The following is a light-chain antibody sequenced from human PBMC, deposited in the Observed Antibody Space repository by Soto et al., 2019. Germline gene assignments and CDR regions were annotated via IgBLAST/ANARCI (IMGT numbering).Light chain of an antibody. CDR2: AAS. J-gene: IGKJ3*01. Sequence: DIQLTQSPSFLSASVGDRVTITCRASQGISSYLAWYQQKPGKAPKLLIYAASTLQSGVPSRFSGSGSGTEFPLTLSSLPPEDFATYYCQQLRTFGPGPKVDIK. CDR1: QGISSY. CDR3: QQLRT. V-gene: IGKV1-9*01.